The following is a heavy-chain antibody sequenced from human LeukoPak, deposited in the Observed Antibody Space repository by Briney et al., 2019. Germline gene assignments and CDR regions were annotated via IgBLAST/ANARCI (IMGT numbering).Heavy chain of an antibody. V-gene: IGHV4-61*02. D-gene: IGHD2-2*01. CDR3: ARDGQLLSNRFDP. CDR1: GGSISSGSYY. CDR2: IYTSGST. J-gene: IGHJ5*02. Sequence: PSETLSLTCTVSGGSISSGSYYWSWIRQPAGKGLEWVGRIYTSGSTNYNPSLKSRVTISVDTSKNQFSLKLSSVTAADTAVYYCARDGQLLSNRFDPWGRGRLVTVSS.